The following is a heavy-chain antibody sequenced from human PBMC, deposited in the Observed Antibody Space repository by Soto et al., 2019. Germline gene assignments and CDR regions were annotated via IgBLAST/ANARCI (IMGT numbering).Heavy chain of an antibody. D-gene: IGHD6-13*01. CDR3: ASQIASPGKYFQH. Sequence: EVQLVESGGGLVQPGGSLRLSCAASGFTFSTYWMSWVRQAPGKGLEWVAHIKQDGSEKYYVDSVKGRFTISRDNAKSSLSLQMNNLRAEDTAVYYFASQIASPGKYFQHWGQGTLVTVSS. V-gene: IGHV3-7*03. CDR2: IKQDGSEK. CDR1: GFTFSTYW. J-gene: IGHJ1*01.